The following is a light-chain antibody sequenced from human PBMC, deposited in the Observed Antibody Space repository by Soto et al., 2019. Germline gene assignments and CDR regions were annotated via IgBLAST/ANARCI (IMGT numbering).Light chain of an antibody. V-gene: IGKV3-20*01. CDR2: GAS. CDR3: QQYGSSPPIT. J-gene: IGKJ1*01. CDR1: QSVSSN. Sequence: EIVMTQSPATLSVSPGERATLSCRASQSVSSNLAWYQQKPGQAPRLLIYGASSRATGIPDRFSGSGSGTDFTLTISRLEPEDFAVYYCQQYGSSPPITFGQGTTVDI.